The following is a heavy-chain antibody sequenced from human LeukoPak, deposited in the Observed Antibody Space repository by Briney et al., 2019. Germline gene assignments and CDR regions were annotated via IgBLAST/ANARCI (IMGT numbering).Heavy chain of an antibody. CDR2: IYYSGTT. J-gene: IGHJ4*02. V-gene: IGHV4-59*01. CDR3: ARHLLSAPHYFDY. CDR1: GGSISGYY. Sequence: SETLSLTCTVSGGSISGYYWSWIRQPPGKGLEWIAFIYYSGTTHYNPALKSRVTMSVDTSNNQFSLKLTSVTAADTAVYYCARHLLSAPHYFDYWGQGTLVTVSS. D-gene: IGHD2-21*01.